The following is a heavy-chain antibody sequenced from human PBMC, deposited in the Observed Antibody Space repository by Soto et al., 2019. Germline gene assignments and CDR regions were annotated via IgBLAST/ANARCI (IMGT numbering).Heavy chain of an antibody. J-gene: IGHJ6*02. V-gene: IGHV1-58*02. CDR3: AAVQESPYSMGI. CDR1: GITFNRSA. D-gene: IGHD2-15*01. Sequence: MQLVQSGPEVKKPGTSVKVSCKASGITFNRSAIQWVRQARGQRLEWVGWIVVGSGNRDYAQKFQERVTITSDMSTSTAYMELSSLRSEDTAMYYCAAVQESPYSMGIWGQGTTVTVSS. CDR2: IVVGSGNR.